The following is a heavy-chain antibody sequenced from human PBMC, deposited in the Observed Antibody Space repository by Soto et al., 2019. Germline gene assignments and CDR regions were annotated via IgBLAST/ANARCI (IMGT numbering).Heavy chain of an antibody. CDR1: GFTFDDYA. Sequence: GGSLRLSCAASGFTFDDYAMHWVRQAPGKGLEWVSGISWNSGSIGYADSVKGRFTISRDNAKNSLYLQMNSLRAEDTALYYCAKALNAAVYYFDYWGQGTLVTVSS. CDR2: ISWNSGSI. J-gene: IGHJ4*02. V-gene: IGHV3-9*01. CDR3: AKALNAAVYYFDY. D-gene: IGHD6-13*01.